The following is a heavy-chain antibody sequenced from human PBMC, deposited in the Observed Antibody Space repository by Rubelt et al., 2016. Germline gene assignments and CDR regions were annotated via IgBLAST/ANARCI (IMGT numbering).Heavy chain of an antibody. Sequence: QVQLQESGPGLVKPSETLSLTCTVSGGSISSYYRSWIRQPPGKGLEWIGYIYYSGSTNYNPSLKSRVTRSVDTSKNQFSLKLSSVTAAHTAVYYCARGDMSGYFRFDPWGQGTLVTVSS. V-gene: IGHV4-59*12. CDR2: IYYSGST. J-gene: IGHJ5*02. D-gene: IGHD3-3*01. CDR3: ARGDMSGYFRFDP. CDR1: GGSISSYY.